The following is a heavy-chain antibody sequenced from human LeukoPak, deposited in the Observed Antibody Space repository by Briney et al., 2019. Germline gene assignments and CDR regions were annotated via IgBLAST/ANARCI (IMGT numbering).Heavy chain of an antibody. CDR3: ARGPSYYDFRSGYLDY. J-gene: IGHJ4*02. V-gene: IGHV1-2*02. D-gene: IGHD3-3*01. CDR2: INPNSGGT. Sequence: GASVKVSCKASGYTFTGYYMHWVRQAPGQGLEWMGWINPNSGGTNYAQKFQGRVTMTRDTSISTAYMELSRLRSDDTAVYYCARGPSYYDFRSGYLDYWGQGTLVTVSS. CDR1: GYTFTGYY.